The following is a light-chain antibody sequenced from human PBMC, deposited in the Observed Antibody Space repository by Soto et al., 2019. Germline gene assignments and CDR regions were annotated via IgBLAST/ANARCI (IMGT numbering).Light chain of an antibody. CDR3: QHYDSSPPYT. V-gene: IGKV3-20*01. CDR2: AAS. CDR1: RSFASSY. J-gene: IGKJ2*01. Sequence: EIVLTQSPVTLSLSPGERATLSCRASRSFASSYLGWYQQKPGQAPRLLIYAASARATGIPDRFSGSGSATDFTLTISRLEREDSAVYYCQHYDSSPPYTFGQGTKLEI.